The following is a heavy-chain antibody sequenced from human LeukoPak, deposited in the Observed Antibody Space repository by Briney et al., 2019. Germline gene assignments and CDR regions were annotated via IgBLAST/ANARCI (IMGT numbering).Heavy chain of an antibody. V-gene: IGHV3-20*01. CDR1: GFTFDDCG. Sequence: GGSLRLSCAAFGFTFDDCGMSWVRQAPGKGLEWVSGINWNGSSTGYAESVKGRFTISRDNAKNSLYLQMNSLRAEDTALYHCARENYGDYLGAFDIWGQGTVVTVSS. J-gene: IGHJ3*02. CDR2: INWNGSST. CDR3: ARENYGDYLGAFDI. D-gene: IGHD4-17*01.